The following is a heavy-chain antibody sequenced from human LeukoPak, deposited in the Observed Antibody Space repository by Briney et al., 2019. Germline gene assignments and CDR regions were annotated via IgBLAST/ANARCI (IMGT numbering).Heavy chain of an antibody. CDR3: TRTWPGNTCFNF. CDR2: IKSISYGGTI. D-gene: IGHD1/OR15-1a*01. Sequence: GGSLRLSCATSGFNFNDAWMNYVRQAPGKGREWLGRIKSISYGGTIEYAAPVKGRFTISRDDSKNTLYLQMDSPETEDTDIYYCTRTWPGNTCFNFWGQGTLVTVSS. V-gene: IGHV3-15*01. J-gene: IGHJ4*02. CDR1: GFNFNDAW.